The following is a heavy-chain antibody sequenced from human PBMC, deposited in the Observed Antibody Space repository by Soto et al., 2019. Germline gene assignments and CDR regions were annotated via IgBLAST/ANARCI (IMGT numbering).Heavy chain of an antibody. V-gene: IGHV4-59*11. J-gene: IGHJ3*01. D-gene: IGHD2-21*01. Sequence: QVQLQESGPGLVKPSEPLSLTCTVAGGSLTDHYWNCFRQSPGRGLQWIGYVYYSWATSYNPSLSSRVTMTVETAKNQFSLKLRSVTAADKAVSFCARGNDWKSSAFDLRGQWTMVSVSS. CDR2: VYYSWAT. CDR1: GGSLTDHY. CDR3: ARGNDWKSSAFDL.